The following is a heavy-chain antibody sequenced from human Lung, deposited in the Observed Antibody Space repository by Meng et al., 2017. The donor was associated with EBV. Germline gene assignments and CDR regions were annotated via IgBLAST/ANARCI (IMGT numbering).Heavy chain of an antibody. Sequence: QVELQESGPGLVKPSQTLSLTCTVSGGSISSGGFYWSWIRQHPGKGLEWIGYIYYSGSTYYNPSLRSRVAISIDTSKNQFSLKLTSVTAADTAVYFCARTNYGDYNWFDPWGQGTLVTVSS. CDR2: IYYSGST. CDR3: ARTNYGDYNWFDP. D-gene: IGHD4-17*01. V-gene: IGHV4-31*03. CDR1: GGSISSGGFY. J-gene: IGHJ5*02.